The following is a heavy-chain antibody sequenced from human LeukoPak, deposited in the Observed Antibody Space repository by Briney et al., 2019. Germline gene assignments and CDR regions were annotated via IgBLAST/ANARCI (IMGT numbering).Heavy chain of an antibody. D-gene: IGHD2-2*01. CDR3: AKFRGGTTSSYYFDY. J-gene: IGHJ4*02. CDR2: LSGSGRST. Sequence: GGSLRLSCAASGFTFSSHAMSWVRQAPGKGLEWVSALSGSGRSTYYADSVKGRFTISRDNSRNTLYLQLNSLRAEDTAVYYCAKFRGGTTSSYYFDYWGQGTLVTVS. V-gene: IGHV3-23*01. CDR1: GFTFSSHA.